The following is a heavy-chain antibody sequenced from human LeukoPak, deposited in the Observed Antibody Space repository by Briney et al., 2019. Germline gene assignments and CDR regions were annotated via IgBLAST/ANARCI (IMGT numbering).Heavy chain of an antibody. CDR2: INPNSGGT. CDR3: ARDDILTGYYDY. CDR1: GYTFTGYY. V-gene: IGHV1-2*02. J-gene: IGHJ4*02. Sequence: ASVKVSCKASGYTFTGYYMHWVRQAPGQGLEWMGWINPNSGGTNYAQKFQGRVTMTRDTSISTAYMELSRLRSDDMAVYYCARDDILTGYYDYWGQGTLVTVSS. D-gene: IGHD3-9*01.